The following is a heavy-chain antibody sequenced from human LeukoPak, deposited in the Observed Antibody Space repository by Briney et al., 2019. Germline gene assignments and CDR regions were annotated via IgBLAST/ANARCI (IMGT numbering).Heavy chain of an antibody. J-gene: IGHJ4*02. D-gene: IGHD6-19*01. V-gene: IGHV3-74*01. CDR1: GFTFSTYW. Sequence: GGSLRLSCAASGFTFSTYWMHWVRQAPGKGLVWVSRINNDGSSTNYADSVKGRFTISRDNAKNTLFLQMNSLRAEDTAVYYCARVPYSSGAIDYWGQGTLVTVSS. CDR2: INNDGSST. CDR3: ARVPYSSGAIDY.